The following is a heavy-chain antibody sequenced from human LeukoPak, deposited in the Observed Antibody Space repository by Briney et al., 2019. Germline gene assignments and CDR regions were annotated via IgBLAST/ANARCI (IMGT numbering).Heavy chain of an antibody. D-gene: IGHD6-6*01. CDR3: AGGGAARPDI. CDR1: GFALRNYG. V-gene: IGHV3-48*01. J-gene: IGHJ3*02. Sequence: GGSLRLSCVASGFALRNYGLNWVRQAPGKGLEWVSYVSSGGNTVNYADSVRGRFTISRDNARNSLYLQLNSLRAEDTALYYCAGGGAARPDIWGQGTMVVVSS. CDR2: VSSGGNTV.